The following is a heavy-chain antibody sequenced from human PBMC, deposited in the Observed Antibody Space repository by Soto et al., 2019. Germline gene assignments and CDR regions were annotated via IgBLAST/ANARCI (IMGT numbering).Heavy chain of an antibody. D-gene: IGHD4-4*01. CDR3: AIPARGDDYSA. V-gene: IGHV3-7*01. CDR1: GFTFRNYS. Sequence: EIQLVESGGGLVQPGGSLRLSCAASGFTFRNYSMNWARQAPGKGLEWVANIKQDGSEIYYVDAMKDRFTIPRDNAENSLYLQMNSLRGEDTAVYYCAIPARGDDYSAWGQGTLVTVSS. CDR2: IKQDGSEI. J-gene: IGHJ1*01.